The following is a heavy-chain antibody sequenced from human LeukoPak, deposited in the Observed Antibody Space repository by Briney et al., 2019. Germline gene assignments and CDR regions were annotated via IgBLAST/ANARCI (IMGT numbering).Heavy chain of an antibody. J-gene: IGHJ4*02. CDR2: INHSGGT. V-gene: IGHV4-34*01. CDR1: GGSFSSYY. Sequence: SETLSLTRAVYGGSFSSYYWSWIRQSPGKRLEWIAEINHSGGTNYNASLKSRVTISVDTSKNQFSLNLSSVTAAYTAVYYCAVSGSYRFDYWGQGTVVTVSS. D-gene: IGHD1-26*01. CDR3: AVSGSYRFDY.